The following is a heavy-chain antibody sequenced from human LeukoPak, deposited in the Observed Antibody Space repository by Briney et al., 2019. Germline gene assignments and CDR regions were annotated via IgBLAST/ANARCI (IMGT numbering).Heavy chain of an antibody. J-gene: IGHJ6*03. D-gene: IGHD3-3*01. CDR2: INPHSGDT. Sequence: VASVKVSCKASGYTFTGHYMHWVRQAPGQGLEWMGWINPHSGDTSYGQKFQGRVTMTRDTSISTAYMELSRLRSDDTAVYYCARDKQLDWAHYYYYYMDVWGKGTTVTVSS. CDR1: GYTFTGHY. V-gene: IGHV1-2*02. CDR3: ARDKQLDWAHYYYYYMDV.